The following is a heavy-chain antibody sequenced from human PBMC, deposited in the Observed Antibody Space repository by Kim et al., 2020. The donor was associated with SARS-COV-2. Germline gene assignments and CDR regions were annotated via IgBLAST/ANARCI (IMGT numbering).Heavy chain of an antibody. J-gene: IGHJ6*01. CDR2: ISYDGSNK. V-gene: IGHV3-30*18. CDR1: GFTFSSYG. Sequence: GGSLRLSCAASGFTFSSYGMHWVRQAPGKGLEWVAVISYDGSNKYYADSVKGRFTISRDNSKNTLYLQMNSLRAEDTAVYYCAKLGIAVAQHYYGMDVWG. CDR3: AKLGIAVAQHYYGMDV. D-gene: IGHD6-19*01.